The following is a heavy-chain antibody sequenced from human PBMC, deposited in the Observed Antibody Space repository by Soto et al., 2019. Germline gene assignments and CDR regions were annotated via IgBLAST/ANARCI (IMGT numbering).Heavy chain of an antibody. V-gene: IGHV3-30*18. Sequence: QVQLVESGGGVVQPGRSLRLSCAASGFTFSSYGMHWVRQAPGKGLEWVAVISYDGSNKYYADSVKGRFIISRDNSKNTLYLQMNSLRAEDTAVYYCAKDKHIVVVTAPFDYWGQGTLVTVSS. J-gene: IGHJ4*02. CDR2: ISYDGSNK. D-gene: IGHD2-21*02. CDR3: AKDKHIVVVTAPFDY. CDR1: GFTFSSYG.